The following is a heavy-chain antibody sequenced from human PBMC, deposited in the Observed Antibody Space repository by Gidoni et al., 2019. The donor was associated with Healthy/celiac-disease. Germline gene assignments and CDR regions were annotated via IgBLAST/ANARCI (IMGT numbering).Heavy chain of an antibody. CDR2: IDPSDSYT. J-gene: IGHJ4*02. D-gene: IGHD2-21*01. CDR1: GYSFTIYW. Sequence: EVQLVQSGAEVKKPGESLRISCKGSGYSFTIYWISWVRQMPGKGLEWMGRIDPSDSYTNYSPSFQGHVTISADKSISTAYLQWSSLKASDTAMYYCARDPSGYCGGDCYFDYWGQGTLVTVSS. CDR3: ARDPSGYCGGDCYFDY. V-gene: IGHV5-10-1*03.